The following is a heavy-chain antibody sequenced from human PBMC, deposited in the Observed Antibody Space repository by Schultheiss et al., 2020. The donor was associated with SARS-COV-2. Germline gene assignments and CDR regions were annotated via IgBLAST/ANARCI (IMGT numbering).Heavy chain of an antibody. V-gene: IGHV3-30*02. CDR1: GFTFSSYV. CDR2: IHKDDGSIK. J-gene: IGHJ5*02. Sequence: GGSLRLSCTASGFTFSSYVMHWVRQAPGKGLEWVALIHKDDGSIKDYADSVKGRFTISRDNSKNTLYLQVNSLRAEDTAVYYCARGQQLGDNWFDPWGQGTLVTVSS. D-gene: IGHD6-13*01. CDR3: ARGQQLGDNWFDP.